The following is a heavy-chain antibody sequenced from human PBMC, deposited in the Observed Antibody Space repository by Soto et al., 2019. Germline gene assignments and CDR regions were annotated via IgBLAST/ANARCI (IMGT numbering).Heavy chain of an antibody. V-gene: IGHV4-34*01. CDR1: GGSFSGYY. CDR3: ARRVGIYDFWSGYKNYYYMDV. Sequence: SETLSLTCAVYGGSFSGYYWSWIRQPPGKGLEWIGEINHSGSTNYNPSLKSRVTISVDTSKNQFSLKLSSVTAADTAVYYCARRVGIYDFWSGYKNYYYMDVWGKGTTVTVSS. J-gene: IGHJ6*03. D-gene: IGHD3-3*01. CDR2: INHSGST.